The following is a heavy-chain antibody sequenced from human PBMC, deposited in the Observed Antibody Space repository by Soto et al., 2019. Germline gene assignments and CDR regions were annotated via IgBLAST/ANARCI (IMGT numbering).Heavy chain of an antibody. V-gene: IGHV1-69*06. CDR3: ARVFTGRWFDP. Sequence: QVQLVQSGAEVKKPGSSVKVSCTASGCPFSSYAINWVRQAPGQGLEWMGVITPMFGAPPDAQNLKGRITTTADKSRNTAYMELSSLTSGDTAVYFWARVFTGRWFDPWGQGTLVTVSS. CDR2: ITPMFGAP. CDR1: GCPFSSYA. J-gene: IGHJ5*02. D-gene: IGHD3-10*02.